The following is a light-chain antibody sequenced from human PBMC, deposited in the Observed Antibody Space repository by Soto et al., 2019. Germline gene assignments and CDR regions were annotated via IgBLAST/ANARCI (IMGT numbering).Light chain of an antibody. Sequence: EIVLTQSPGTLSWSPWESFSVSFRTSQTIRHNYLAWYQHKPGQAPRLLIYGASTRATGIPDRISGSGSGTDFTLTISRLEPDDFAVYYCQQYGDSPQTFGQGTKVDIK. V-gene: IGKV3-20*01. CDR1: QTIRHNY. J-gene: IGKJ1*01. CDR2: GAS. CDR3: QQYGDSPQT.